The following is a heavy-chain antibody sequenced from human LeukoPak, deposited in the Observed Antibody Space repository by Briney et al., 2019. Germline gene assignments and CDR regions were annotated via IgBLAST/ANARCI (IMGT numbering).Heavy chain of an antibody. J-gene: IGHJ5*02. D-gene: IGHD2-15*01. CDR1: GFTFSSYE. Sequence: GGSLRLSCAASGFTFSSYEMNWVRQAPGKGLEWVSYISSSSGPIYYADSVKGRFTISRDNAKNSLYLQMNSLRAEDTAVYYCARGADGVSSNSRGWFDPWGQGTLVTVSS. V-gene: IGHV3-48*03. CDR2: ISSSSGPI. CDR3: ARGADGVSSNSRGWFDP.